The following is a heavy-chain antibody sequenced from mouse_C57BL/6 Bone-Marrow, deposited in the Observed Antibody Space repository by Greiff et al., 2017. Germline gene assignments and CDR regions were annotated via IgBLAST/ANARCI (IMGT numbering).Heavy chain of an antibody. CDR3: ARERSYYSNYDFDY. J-gene: IGHJ2*01. CDR2: IDPSDSYP. V-gene: IGHV1-69*01. D-gene: IGHD2-5*01. CDR1: GYTFTSYW. Sequence: QVQLQQPGAALVMPGASVKLSCKASGYTFTSYWMHWVKQRPGQGLEWIGEIDPSDSYPNYNQKFKGKSTLTVDKSSSTAYMQLSSLTSEDSAVYYCARERSYYSNYDFDYWGQGTTLTVSS.